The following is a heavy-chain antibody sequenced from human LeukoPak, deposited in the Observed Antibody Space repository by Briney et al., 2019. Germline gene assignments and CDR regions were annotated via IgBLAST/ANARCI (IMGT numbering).Heavy chain of an antibody. CDR1: GYTFTGYY. V-gene: IGHV1-2*02. Sequence: ASVKVSCKASGYTFTGYYMHWVRQAPGQGLEWTGWINPNSGGTNYAQKFQGRVTMTRDTSISTAYMELSRLRSDDTAVYYCAREDCSSTSCYFPFLGWFDPWGQGTLVTVSS. CDR2: INPNSGGT. J-gene: IGHJ5*02. CDR3: AREDCSSTSCYFPFLGWFDP. D-gene: IGHD2-2*01.